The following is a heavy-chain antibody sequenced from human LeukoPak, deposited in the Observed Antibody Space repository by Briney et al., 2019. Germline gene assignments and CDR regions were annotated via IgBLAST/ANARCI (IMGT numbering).Heavy chain of an antibody. J-gene: IGHJ4*02. CDR1: GYTFTSYG. V-gene: IGHV1-18*01. CDR3: ATVYYYGSGSYYKEIFDY. CDR2: ISAYNGNT. Sequence: ASVKVSCKASGYTFTSYGISWVRQAPGQGLEWMGWISAYNGNTNYAQKLQGRVTMTTDTSTSTAYMELSSLRSEDTAVYYCATVYYYGSGSYYKEIFDYWGQGTLVTVSS. D-gene: IGHD3-10*01.